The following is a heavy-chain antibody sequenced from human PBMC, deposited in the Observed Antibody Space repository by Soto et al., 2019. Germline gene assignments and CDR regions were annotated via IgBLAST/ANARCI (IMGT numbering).Heavy chain of an antibody. CDR3: ARAYSGYVNYEYYFDY. Sequence: PSETLSLTCSVSGGSISSYYWSWIRQPPGKGLEWIGYIYYSGSTNYNPSLKSRVTISVDASKNQFSLKLSSVTAADTAVYYCARAYSGYVNYEYYFDYWGQGTLVTVSS. CDR1: GGSISSYY. J-gene: IGHJ4*02. V-gene: IGHV4-59*01. CDR2: IYYSGST. D-gene: IGHD5-12*01.